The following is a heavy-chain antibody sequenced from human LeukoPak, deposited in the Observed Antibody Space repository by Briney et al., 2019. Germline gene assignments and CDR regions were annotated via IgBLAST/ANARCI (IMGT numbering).Heavy chain of an antibody. D-gene: IGHD2-8*01. J-gene: IGHJ4*02. CDR2: ICGSGGST. CDR3: AKDRSCTNGIYHGDFEY. CDR1: GFTFSSYA. Sequence: PGGSLRLMCAASGFTFSSYAVSWVRQAPGKGLEWVSSICGSGGSTYSADSVKGRFTISRDNSKNTLYLQLNSLRAEDTALYYCAKDRSCTNGIYHGDFEYGGQGTLVTVSS. V-gene: IGHV3-23*01.